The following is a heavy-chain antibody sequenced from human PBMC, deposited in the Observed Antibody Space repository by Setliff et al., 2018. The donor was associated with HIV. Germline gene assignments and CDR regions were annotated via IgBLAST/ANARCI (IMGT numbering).Heavy chain of an antibody. D-gene: IGHD7-27*01. Sequence: PGGSLRLSCAASGFTFSNYDMHWVRQATGEGLEWVSVIGTAGDTFYPGSVKGRFTISRENATNSLCLQMISLRAGDTAVYYCVRHKDRWGAIDYWGQGTLVTAPQ. CDR3: VRHKDRWGAIDY. CDR1: GFTFSNYD. V-gene: IGHV3-13*01. J-gene: IGHJ4*02. CDR2: IGTAGDT.